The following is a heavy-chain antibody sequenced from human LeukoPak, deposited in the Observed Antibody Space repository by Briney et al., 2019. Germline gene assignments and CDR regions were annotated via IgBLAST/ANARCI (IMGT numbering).Heavy chain of an antibody. J-gene: IGHJ4*02. CDR3: AKGPSIYSS. CDR2: IKQDGSEK. V-gene: IGHV3-7*01. Sequence: PGGSLRLSCAASGFTFSTYWMSWVRQAPGKGLEWVANIKQDGSEKYYVDSVEGRFTISRDNSKNTLYLQMNSLRAEDTAVYYCAKGPSIYSSWGQGTLVTVSS. D-gene: IGHD6-13*01. CDR1: GFTFSTYW.